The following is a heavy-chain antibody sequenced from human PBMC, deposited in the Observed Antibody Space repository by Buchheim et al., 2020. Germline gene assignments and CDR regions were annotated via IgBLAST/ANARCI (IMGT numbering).Heavy chain of an antibody. Sequence: QVQLQESGPGLVKPSQTLSLTCTVSGGSISSGGYYWSWIRQHPGTGLEWVGYIYYCGSTNYNPSLKSRVNIIVDTSKNQVSLKLSSVTAADTAVYYCARNRGTGYGMDVWGQGTT. CDR2: IYYCGST. D-gene: IGHD1-14*01. V-gene: IGHV4-31*03. CDR3: ARNRGTGYGMDV. CDR1: GGSISSGGYY. J-gene: IGHJ6*02.